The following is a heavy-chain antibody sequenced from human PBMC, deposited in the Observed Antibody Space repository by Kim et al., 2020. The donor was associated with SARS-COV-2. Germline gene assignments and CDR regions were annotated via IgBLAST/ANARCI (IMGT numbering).Heavy chain of an antibody. J-gene: IGHJ4*02. D-gene: IGHD4-17*01. CDR3: ARDEDGDYHIAPGAPDY. V-gene: IGHV3-30*01. Sequence: VKGRFTISRDNSKNTLYLQMNSLRAEDTAVYYCARDEDGDYHIAPGAPDYWGQGTLVTVSS.